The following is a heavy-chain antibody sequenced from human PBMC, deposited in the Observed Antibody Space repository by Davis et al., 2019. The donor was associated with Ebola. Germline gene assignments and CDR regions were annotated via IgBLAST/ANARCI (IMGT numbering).Heavy chain of an antibody. CDR1: GFTFSDYY. CDR2: ISSSGSTI. CDR3: ARHGTYQLLFLSGDWFDP. V-gene: IGHV3-11*01. D-gene: IGHD2-2*01. J-gene: IGHJ5*02. Sequence: GESLKISCAASGFTFSDYYMSWIRQAPGKGLEWVSYISSSGSTIYYADSVKGRFTISRDNAKNSLYLQMNSLRAEDTAVYYCARHGTYQLLFLSGDWFDPWGQGTLVTVSS.